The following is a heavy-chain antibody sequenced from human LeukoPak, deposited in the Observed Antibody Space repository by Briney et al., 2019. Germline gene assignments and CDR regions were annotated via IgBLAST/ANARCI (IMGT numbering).Heavy chain of an antibody. D-gene: IGHD6-13*01. CDR3: ARTIAAAGSDWFDP. J-gene: IGHJ5*02. CDR2: IYYSGTT. V-gene: IGHV4-59*08. Sequence: SETLSLTCTVSGGSISTYYWSWIRQPPGKGLEWIGYIYYSGTTNYNPSLKSRVTISVDTSKNQLSLKLSSVTAADTAVYYCARTIAAAGSDWFDPWGQGTLVTVSS. CDR1: GGSISTYY.